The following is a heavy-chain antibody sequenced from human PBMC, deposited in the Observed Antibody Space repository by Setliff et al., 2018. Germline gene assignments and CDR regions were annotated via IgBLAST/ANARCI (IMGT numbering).Heavy chain of an antibody. CDR3: ARVGVLSAAGTVYYYYGMDV. V-gene: IGHV4-39*07. J-gene: IGHJ6*02. Sequence: PSETLSLTCNVSGGSVSSTSHYWGWIRQPPGKGMEWIGSVYYSGYTYYNPSLQSRVTISVDMSKNQFSMKLTSGTAADTAVYYCARVGVLSAAGTVYYYYGMDVWGQGTTVTVSS. D-gene: IGHD6-13*01. CDR1: GGSVSSTSHY. CDR2: VYYSGYT.